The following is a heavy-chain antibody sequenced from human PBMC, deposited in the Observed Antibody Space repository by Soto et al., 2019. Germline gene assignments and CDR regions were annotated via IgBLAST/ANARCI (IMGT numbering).Heavy chain of an antibody. V-gene: IGHV4-59*01. CDR2: IYYSGST. D-gene: IGHD5-12*01. J-gene: IGHJ4*02. Sequence: SETLSLTCIVSGGSISSYYWSWIRQPPGKGLEWIGYIYYSGSTNYNPSLKSRVTVSVDTSKNQFSLKLSSVTAADTAVYYWARAYGGYADYWGQGALVTVPS. CDR1: GGSISSYY. CDR3: ARAYGGYADY.